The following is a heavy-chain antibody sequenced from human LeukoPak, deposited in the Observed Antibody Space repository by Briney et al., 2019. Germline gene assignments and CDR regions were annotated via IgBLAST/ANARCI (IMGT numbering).Heavy chain of an antibody. D-gene: IGHD3-10*01. CDR2: INSSSSTI. J-gene: IGHJ4*02. CDR1: GFTFSSYS. Sequence: GGSLRLSCAASGFTFSSYSMNWVRQAPGKGLEWVSYINSSSSTIYYADSVKGRFTISRDNAKNSLYLQMNSLRAEDTAVYYCARGRVITMVRGVLVYWGQGTLVTVSS. CDR3: ARGRVITMVRGVLVY. V-gene: IGHV3-48*01.